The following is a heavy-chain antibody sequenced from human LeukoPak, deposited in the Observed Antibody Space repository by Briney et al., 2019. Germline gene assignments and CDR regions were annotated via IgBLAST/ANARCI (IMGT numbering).Heavy chain of an antibody. Sequence: SQTLSLTCAVSGGSISSGGYSWSWIRQPPGKGLEWIGYIYHSGSTYYNPSLKSRVTISVDRSKNQFSLKLSSVTAADTAVYYCARVKAAAGSLDHWGQGTLVTVSS. CDR1: GGSISSGGYS. CDR2: IYHSGST. CDR3: ARVKAAAGSLDH. J-gene: IGHJ4*02. D-gene: IGHD6-13*01. V-gene: IGHV4-30-2*01.